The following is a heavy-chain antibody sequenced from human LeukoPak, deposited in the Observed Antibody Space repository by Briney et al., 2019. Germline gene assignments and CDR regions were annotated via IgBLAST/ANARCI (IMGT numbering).Heavy chain of an antibody. CDR3: ARVPGGSSGWYADY. CDR1: GGSITSVTW. V-gene: IGHV4-4*02. J-gene: IGHJ4*02. Sequence: SGTLSLTCAVSGGSITSVTWWSWVRQPPVKGLEWIGEIYHSGTTNYNPSLKSRVTISVDKSKKQFSLKLNSVTAADTAVYYCARVPGGSSGWYADYWGQGTLVTVSS. CDR2: IYHSGTT. D-gene: IGHD6-19*01.